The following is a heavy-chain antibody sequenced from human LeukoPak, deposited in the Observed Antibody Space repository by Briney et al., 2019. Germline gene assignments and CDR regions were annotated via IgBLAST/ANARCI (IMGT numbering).Heavy chain of an antibody. CDR2: IIPIFGTA. CDR1: GGTFSCYA. CDR3: ARGSEYYYDSSGYSRAAFDI. V-gene: IGHV1-69*06. D-gene: IGHD3-22*01. Sequence: SVKVSCKASGGTFSCYAISWVRQAPGQGLEWMGGIIPIFGTANYAQKFQGRVTITADKSTSTAYMELSSLRSEDTAVYYCARGSEYYYDSSGYSRAAFDIWGQGTMVTVSS. J-gene: IGHJ3*02.